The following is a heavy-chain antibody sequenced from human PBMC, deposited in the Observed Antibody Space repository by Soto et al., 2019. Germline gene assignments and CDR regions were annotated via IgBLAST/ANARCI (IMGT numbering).Heavy chain of an antibody. CDR1: GFTFSSYA. V-gene: IGHV3-23*01. Sequence: LRLSCAASGFTFSSYAMSWVRQAPGKGLEWVSAISGSGGSTYYADSVKGRFTISRDNSKNTLYLQMNSLRAEDTAVYYCAKTSGYSSGWSGDYYYGMDVWGQGTTVTVSS. J-gene: IGHJ6*02. CDR3: AKTSGYSSGWSGDYYYGMDV. D-gene: IGHD6-19*01. CDR2: ISGSGGST.